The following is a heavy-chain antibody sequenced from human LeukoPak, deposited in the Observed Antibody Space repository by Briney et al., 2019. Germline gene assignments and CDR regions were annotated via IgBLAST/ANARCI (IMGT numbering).Heavy chain of an antibody. CDR1: GYNFTNYY. D-gene: IGHD3-9*01. CDR2: MNPSGDTT. J-gene: IGHJ4*02. V-gene: IGHV1-46*01. Sequence: ASVKVSCKTPGYNFTNYYMHWVRQAPGHGLEWMGIMNPSGDTTTYAEKFQGRVTMTRDTSTSTVYVELSSLRSEDTAVYYCARGGALRYFEWFSAYWGQGTLVAVSS. CDR3: ARGGALRYFEWFSAY.